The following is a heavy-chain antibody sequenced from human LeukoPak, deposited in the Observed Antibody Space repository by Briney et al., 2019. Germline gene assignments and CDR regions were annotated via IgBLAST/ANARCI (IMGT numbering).Heavy chain of an antibody. V-gene: IGHV3-23*01. CDR1: GVTISSQA. CDR2: IGIGGNT. Sequence: GGSLRLSCVASGVTISSQAMSWVRQASGKGLEWVSTIGIGGNTYYADTVRGRFTISRDNPKNTLSLQMNSLRAEDTAVYYCAKRGTAGSWNPEDYWGQGTLVTVSS. CDR3: AKRGTAGSWNPEDY. D-gene: IGHD1-1*01. J-gene: IGHJ4*02.